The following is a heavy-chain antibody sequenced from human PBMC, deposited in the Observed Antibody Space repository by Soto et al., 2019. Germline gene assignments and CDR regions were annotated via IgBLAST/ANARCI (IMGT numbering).Heavy chain of an antibody. V-gene: IGHV3-23*01. CDR3: AKQRADYGSGADTFYFDS. Sequence: EVQLLESGGGLVQRGGSQRLSCAASGFTFTSYVMSWVRQAPGKGLEWVAGISGGGSTAFYADSVKGRFTISRDNSKNTLYLLMNSLRAEDTALYYCAKQRADYGSGADTFYFDSWGQGALVTVSS. CDR1: GFTFTSYV. D-gene: IGHD3-10*01. CDR2: ISGGGSTA. J-gene: IGHJ4*02.